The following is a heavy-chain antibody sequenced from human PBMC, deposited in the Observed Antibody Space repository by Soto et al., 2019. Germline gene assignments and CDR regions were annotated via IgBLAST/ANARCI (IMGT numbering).Heavy chain of an antibody. CDR3: VRDWDV. CDR2: IRPDGSEE. Sequence: EVQLVESGGGLVQPGGSLRLSCAAPGITFWNYWMSWVRQAPGKGLEWVANIRPDGSEEHYVDSVKGRFTISRDIAENSVYLQMNSLRAEDTGVYHCVRDWDVWGKGTTVTVSS. V-gene: IGHV3-7*01. CDR1: GITFWNYW. J-gene: IGHJ6*04.